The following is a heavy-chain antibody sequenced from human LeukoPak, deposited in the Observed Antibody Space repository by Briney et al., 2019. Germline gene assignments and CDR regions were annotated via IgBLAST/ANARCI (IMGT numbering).Heavy chain of an antibody. D-gene: IGHD5-12*01. Sequence: GGSLRLSCAASGFTFSSYEMNWVRQAPGKGLEWVSYISSSGSTIYYADSVKGRFTISRDNAKNSLYLQMNSLRAEDTAVYYCVKWLRFWTAIDYWGQGTLVTVSS. J-gene: IGHJ4*02. CDR2: ISSSGSTI. V-gene: IGHV3-48*03. CDR1: GFTFSSYE. CDR3: VKWLRFWTAIDY.